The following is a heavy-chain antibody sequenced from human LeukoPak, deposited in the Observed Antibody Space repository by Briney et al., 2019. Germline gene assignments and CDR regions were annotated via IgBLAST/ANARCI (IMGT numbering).Heavy chain of an antibody. CDR3: ARERWWRGDY. CDR2: ITRDSSNT. CDR1: GFTFSTYS. V-gene: IGHV3-21*01. J-gene: IGHJ4*02. Sequence: GGSLRLSCSASGFTFSTYSMNWVRQAPGKGLEWVSSITRDSSNTYYSDSVKGRFTISRDNAKNSLYLQMNRLRAEDTAVYYCARERWWRGDYWGQGTLVTVSS. D-gene: IGHD4-23*01.